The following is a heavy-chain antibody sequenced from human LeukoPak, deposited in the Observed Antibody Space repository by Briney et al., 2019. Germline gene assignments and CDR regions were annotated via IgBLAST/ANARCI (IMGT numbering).Heavy chain of an antibody. J-gene: IGHJ6*03. V-gene: IGHV4-30-4*08. D-gene: IGHD5-18*01. CDR3: ARESGQLYYYYYMDV. CDR1: GGSISSGDYY. CDR2: IYYSGST. Sequence: SQTLSLTCTVSGGSISSGDYYWSWIRQPPGKGLEWIGYIYYSGSTYYNPSLKSRVTISVDTSKNQFSLKLSSVTAADTAVYYCARESGQLYYYYYMDVWGKGTTVTVSS.